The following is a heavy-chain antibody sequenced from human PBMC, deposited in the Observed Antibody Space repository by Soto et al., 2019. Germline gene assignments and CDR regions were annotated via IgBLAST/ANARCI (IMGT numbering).Heavy chain of an antibody. CDR3: AHTGGEVVSSWFDP. CDR2: IYWDDDR. CDR1: GFSLSTSGVG. D-gene: IGHD3-22*01. V-gene: IGHV2-5*02. J-gene: IGHJ5*02. Sequence: QITLKESGPTLVKPTQTLTLTCTFSGFSLSTSGVGVGWFRQPPGKALEWLALIYWDDDRRYSPSLKSRLTITQDTSKNQVVLIMTNMDPADTGTYYCAHTGGEVVSSWFDPWGQGTLVIVSS.